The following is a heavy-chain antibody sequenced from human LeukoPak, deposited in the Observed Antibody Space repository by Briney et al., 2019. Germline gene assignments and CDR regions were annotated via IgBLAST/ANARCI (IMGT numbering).Heavy chain of an antibody. Sequence: GGSLRLSCTASGFTFGDYAMSWVRQAPGKGLEWVGFIRSKAYGGTTEYAASVKGRFTISRDDSKSIAYLQMNSLKTEDTAVYYCTRAGSAGVYYFDYWGQGTLVTVSS. CDR3: TRAGSAGVYYFDY. J-gene: IGHJ4*02. V-gene: IGHV3-49*04. CDR1: GFTFGDYA. D-gene: IGHD6-13*01. CDR2: IRSKAYGGTT.